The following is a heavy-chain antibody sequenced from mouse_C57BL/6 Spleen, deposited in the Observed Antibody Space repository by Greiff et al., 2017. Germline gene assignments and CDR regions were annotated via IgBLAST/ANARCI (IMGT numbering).Heavy chain of an antibody. CDR2: ISDGGSYT. J-gene: IGHJ2*01. CDR1: GFTFSGYA. Sequence: EVHLVESGGGLVKPGGSLKLSCAASGFTFSGYAMSWVRQTPEKRLEWVATISDGGSYTYYPDNVKGRFTISRDNAKNNLYLQMSHLKSEDTAMYYCAREDGSSLDYWGQGTTLTVSS. D-gene: IGHD1-1*01. V-gene: IGHV5-4*01. CDR3: AREDGSSLDY.